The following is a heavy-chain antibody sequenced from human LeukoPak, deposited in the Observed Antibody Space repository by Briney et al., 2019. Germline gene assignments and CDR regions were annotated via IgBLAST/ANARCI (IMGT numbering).Heavy chain of an antibody. J-gene: IGHJ4*02. Sequence: GGSLRLSCAASGFTFSDYYMNWIRQAPGKGLEWVSYISSSGSTIYYADSVKGRFTISRDNARDSLYLRMNSLRAEDTAVYYCARERFYGDYLDYWGQGTLVIVSS. CDR1: GFTFSDYY. D-gene: IGHD4-17*01. CDR2: ISSSGSTI. V-gene: IGHV3-11*04. CDR3: ARERFYGDYLDY.